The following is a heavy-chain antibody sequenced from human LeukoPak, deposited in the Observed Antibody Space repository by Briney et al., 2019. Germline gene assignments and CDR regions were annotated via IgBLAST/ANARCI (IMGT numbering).Heavy chain of an antibody. V-gene: IGHV3-21*01. CDR1: GFTFSSYS. J-gene: IGHJ4*02. D-gene: IGHD3-22*01. CDR3: ARDEDGSGYCDY. CDR2: ISSSSSYI. Sequence: GGSLRLSCAASGFTFSSYSMNWVRQAPGKGLEWVSSISSSSSYIYYADSVKGRFTISRDNAKNSLYLQMNSLRAEDTAVYYCARDEDGSGYCDYWGQGTLVTVSS.